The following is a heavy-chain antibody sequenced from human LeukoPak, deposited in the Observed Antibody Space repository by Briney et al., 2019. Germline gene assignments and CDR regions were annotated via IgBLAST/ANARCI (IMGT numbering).Heavy chain of an antibody. CDR1: GFTFSSYW. D-gene: IGHD3-9*01. V-gene: IGHV3-74*01. Sequence: KTGGSLRLSCAASGFTFSSYWIHWGRHAPGKGLVWVSRINSDESSTSYADSVKGRFTISRDNAKNTLYLQMNSLSAEDTAVYYCARGGVRYFNAMDVWGKGTTVTVSS. CDR3: ARGGVRYFNAMDV. J-gene: IGHJ6*04. CDR2: INSDESST.